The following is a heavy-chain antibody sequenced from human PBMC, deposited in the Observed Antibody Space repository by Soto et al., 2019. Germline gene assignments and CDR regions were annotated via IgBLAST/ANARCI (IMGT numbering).Heavy chain of an antibody. V-gene: IGHV3-11*01. CDR3: AGFKEGKIVGLRWLDP. J-gene: IGHJ5*02. Sequence: PWGSLRLSCVGSGVDFRGSYMNWIRQAPGKGLEWISYISDTGRTIHYADSVKGRFVISRDNSRDSLYLQMNDLRADDTAIYYCAGFKEGKIVGLRWLDPWGQGTRVTVSS. CDR1: GVDFRGSY. D-gene: IGHD3-16*02. CDR2: ISDTGRTI.